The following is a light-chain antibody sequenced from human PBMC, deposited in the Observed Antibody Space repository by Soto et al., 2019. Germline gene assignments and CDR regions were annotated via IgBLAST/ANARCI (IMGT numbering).Light chain of an antibody. CDR3: LQHNSYPRT. Sequence: DIQMTQSPSSLSASVGDRVTITCRASQGIRNELGWYQQKPGKAPKRLIYAASTLQSGVPSRFIGTGSRTEFTLTISSLQPEDFATYYCLQHNSYPRTFGQGTKLEIK. CDR1: QGIRNE. J-gene: IGKJ2*01. V-gene: IGKV1-17*01. CDR2: AAS.